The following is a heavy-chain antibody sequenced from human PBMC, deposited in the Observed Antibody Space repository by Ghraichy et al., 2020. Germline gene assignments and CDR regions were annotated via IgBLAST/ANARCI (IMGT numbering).Heavy chain of an antibody. Sequence: GGSLRLSCAASGFTFDDYAMHWVRQAPGKGLEWVSLISGDGGSTYYADSVKGRFTISRDNSKNSLYLQMNSLRTEDTDLYYCAKNHYGGYWYFDLWARGTLVTVSS. V-gene: IGHV3-43*02. CDR2: ISGDGGST. D-gene: IGHD3-16*01. CDR3: AKNHYGGYWYFDL. J-gene: IGHJ2*01. CDR1: GFTFDDYA.